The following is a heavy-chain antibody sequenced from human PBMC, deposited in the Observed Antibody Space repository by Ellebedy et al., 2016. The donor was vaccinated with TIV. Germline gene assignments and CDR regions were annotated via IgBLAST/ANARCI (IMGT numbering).Heavy chain of an antibody. CDR1: GYTFVRYA. J-gene: IGHJ4*02. D-gene: IGHD6-19*01. CDR2: INAGNGDT. CDR3: ARDEPGTGWLDY. V-gene: IGHV1-3*01. Sequence: ASVKVSCKASGYTFVRYAIHWVRQAPGQRLEWMGWINAGNGDTAYSQKFQGRVAITRDTSANTAYMELNSLRSEDTAVYYCARDEPGTGWLDYWGQGALVTVSS.